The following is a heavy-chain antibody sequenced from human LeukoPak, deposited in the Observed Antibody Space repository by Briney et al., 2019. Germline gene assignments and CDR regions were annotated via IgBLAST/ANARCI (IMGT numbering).Heavy chain of an antibody. CDR2: LSGSGGNT. D-gene: IGHD6-13*01. J-gene: IGHJ4*02. CDR3: AKLVAAGINFDY. Sequence: GGSLRLSCAASGFTFSNYAMNWVRQAPGKGLEWVSTLSGSGGNTYYADSVKGRFTISRDNSRNTLYLQMNSLRVEDTAVYYCAKLVAAGINFDYWGQGTLVTVSS. CDR1: GFTFSNYA. V-gene: IGHV3-23*01.